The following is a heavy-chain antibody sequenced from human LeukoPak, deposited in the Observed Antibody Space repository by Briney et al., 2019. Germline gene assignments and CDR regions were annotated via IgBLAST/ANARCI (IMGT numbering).Heavy chain of an antibody. D-gene: IGHD5/OR15-5a*01. J-gene: IGHJ5*02. V-gene: IGHV4-4*02. CDR1: GGSISSSNW. Sequence: SGTLSLTCAVSGGSISSSNWWSWVRQPPGKGLEWIGEIYHSGNTNYNPSLKSRVTISVDKSKNQFSLKLSSVTAADTAVYYCASIVSRSNWFDPWGQGTLVTVSS. CDR3: ASIVSRSNWFDP. CDR2: IYHSGNT.